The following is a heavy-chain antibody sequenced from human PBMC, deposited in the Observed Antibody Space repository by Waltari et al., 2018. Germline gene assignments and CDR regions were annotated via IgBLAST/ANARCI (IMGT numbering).Heavy chain of an antibody. CDR3: ARHGKSDSAEGFDP. V-gene: IGHV4-39*01. J-gene: IGHJ5*02. CDR1: GGSISSTRYY. D-gene: IGHD2-15*01. Sequence: QLQLQESGPGLVKPSETLSLTCTFSGGSISSTRYYWGWIRQPPGKGLEWIGSIYYSGSTHYNPSLKSRVTISVDTSKNQFSLKLSSVTAADTAVYYCARHGKSDSAEGFDPWGQGTLVTVSS. CDR2: IYYSGST.